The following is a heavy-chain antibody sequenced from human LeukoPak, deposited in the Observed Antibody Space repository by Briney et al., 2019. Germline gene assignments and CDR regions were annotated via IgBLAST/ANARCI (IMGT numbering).Heavy chain of an antibody. Sequence: SKTLSLTCTVSGGSIVSYYWSWIRQPPGKGLEWIGYIYYSGSTNYNPSLKSRVTISIDTSKNQFSLKLSPLTAADTAVYYCARHEYSGSYYGLSWFDPWGQGTLVTVSS. J-gene: IGHJ5*02. D-gene: IGHD1-26*01. CDR3: ARHEYSGSYYGLSWFDP. CDR1: GGSIVSYY. CDR2: IYYSGST. V-gene: IGHV4-59*08.